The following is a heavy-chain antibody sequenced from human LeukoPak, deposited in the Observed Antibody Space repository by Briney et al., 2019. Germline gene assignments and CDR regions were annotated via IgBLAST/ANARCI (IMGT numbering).Heavy chain of an antibody. J-gene: IGHJ4*02. CDR1: GGSPSGGSNC. D-gene: IGHD4-17*01. Sequence: ETPSVTPILPGGSPSGGSNCAGWIRQPGGGGLGWIGSIYYTGSTYYNPSLKSRVTISVDMTKNQCSLKLSSVTAADKAVYYSATRGVTTVTTSDYWGQGTLVTVSS. CDR3: ATRGVTTVTTSDY. V-gene: IGHV4-39*05. CDR2: IYYTGST.